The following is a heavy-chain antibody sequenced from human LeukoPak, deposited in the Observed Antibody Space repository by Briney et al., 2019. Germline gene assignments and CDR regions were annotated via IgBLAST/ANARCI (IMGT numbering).Heavy chain of an antibody. D-gene: IGHD3-16*01. V-gene: IGHV3-30*02. J-gene: IGHJ6*03. Sequence: GGSLRLSCAASGFTFSSYAMHWVRQAPGKGLEWVAFIRYDGSNKYYADSVKGRITISRDNSKNTLYLQMNSLRAEDTAVYYCAKDHYGNYYYYMDVWGKGTTVTISS. CDR1: GFTFSSYA. CDR3: AKDHYGNYYYYMDV. CDR2: IRYDGSNK.